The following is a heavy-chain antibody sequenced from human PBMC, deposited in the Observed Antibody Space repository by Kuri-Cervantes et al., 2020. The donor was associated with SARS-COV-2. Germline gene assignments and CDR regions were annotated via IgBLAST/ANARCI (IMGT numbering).Heavy chain of an antibody. CDR1: GFTFSSYA. Sequence: GESLKISCAASGFTFSSYAMHWVRQAPGKGLEWVAVISYDGSKKYYADSVKGRFTISRDNSKNTLYLQMNSLRAEDTAVYYCARDLGVVGQAIDYGMDVWGQGTTVTVSS. CDR3: ARDLGVVGQAIDYGMDV. V-gene: IGHV3-30-3*01. J-gene: IGHJ6*02. D-gene: IGHD2-2*01. CDR2: ISYDGSKK.